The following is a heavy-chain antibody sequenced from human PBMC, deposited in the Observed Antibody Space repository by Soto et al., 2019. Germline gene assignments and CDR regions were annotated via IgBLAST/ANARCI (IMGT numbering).Heavy chain of an antibody. CDR2: IYYSGST. D-gene: IGHD6-13*01. V-gene: IGHV4-59*01. Sequence: SETLSLPCTVSGGSISSYYWSWIRQPPGKGLEWIGYIYYSGSTNYNPSLKSRVTISVDTSKNQFSLKLSSVTAADTAVYYCAREGGYSSSWYVAFDIWGQGTMVTVSS. J-gene: IGHJ3*02. CDR3: AREGGYSSSWYVAFDI. CDR1: GGSISSYY.